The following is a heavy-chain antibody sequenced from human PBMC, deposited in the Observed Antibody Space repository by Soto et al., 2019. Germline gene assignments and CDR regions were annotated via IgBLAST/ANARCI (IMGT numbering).Heavy chain of an antibody. CDR2: IYYSGST. Sequence: LETLSLTCTVSGGSISSSSYYWGWIRQPPGKGLEWIGSIYYSGSTYYNPSLKSRVTISVDTSKNQFSLKLSSVTAADTAVYYCASNAYGGDYYYYYGMDVWGQGTTVTVSS. V-gene: IGHV4-39*01. CDR3: ASNAYGGDYYYYYGMDV. J-gene: IGHJ6*02. D-gene: IGHD3-16*01. CDR1: GGSISSSSYY.